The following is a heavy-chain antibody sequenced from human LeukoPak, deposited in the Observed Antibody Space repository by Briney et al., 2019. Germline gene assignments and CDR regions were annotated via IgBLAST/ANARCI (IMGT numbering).Heavy chain of an antibody. CDR2: INSDGSST. J-gene: IGHJ6*02. CDR1: GFTFSSYW. D-gene: IGHD4-17*01. Sequence: PGGSLRLSCAASGFTFSSYWMHWVRQAPGKVLVRVSRINSDGSSTSYADSVKGRFTISRDNAKNTLYLQMNSLRAEDTAVYYCARDNDGEYYYYYGMDVWGQGTTVTVSS. CDR3: ARDNDGEYYYYYGMDV. V-gene: IGHV3-74*01.